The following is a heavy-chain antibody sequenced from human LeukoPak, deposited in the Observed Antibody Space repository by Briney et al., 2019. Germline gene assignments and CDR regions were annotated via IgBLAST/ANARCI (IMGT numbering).Heavy chain of an antibody. J-gene: IGHJ3*02. D-gene: IGHD1-1*01. CDR2: IRSKAYGGTT. V-gene: IGHV3-49*04. CDR1: GFTFRDYA. CDR3: TRDLYWNDGSNAFDM. Sequence: GGSLRLSCAASGFTFRDYALSWVRQAPGKGLEWVSIIRSKAYGGTTDYAASVKGRFTISRDDSKSIAYLQMNSLRTEDTALYYCTRDLYWNDGSNAFDMWGQGTVVTVS.